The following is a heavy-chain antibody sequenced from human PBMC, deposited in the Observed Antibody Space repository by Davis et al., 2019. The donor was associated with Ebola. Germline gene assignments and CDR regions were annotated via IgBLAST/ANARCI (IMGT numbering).Heavy chain of an antibody. CDR1: GGSFSGYH. V-gene: IGHV4-34*01. CDR3: ARGTRGEAAAGMFYFDY. D-gene: IGHD6-13*01. Sequence: SETLSPTFAVHGGSFSGYHRSCIRQPPGKGLEWIGEINHSGSTNYNPSLKSRVTISVDTSKNQFSLKLTSVTAADTARYYCARGTRGEAAAGMFYFDYWGRGTLVTVSS. CDR2: INHSGST. J-gene: IGHJ4*02.